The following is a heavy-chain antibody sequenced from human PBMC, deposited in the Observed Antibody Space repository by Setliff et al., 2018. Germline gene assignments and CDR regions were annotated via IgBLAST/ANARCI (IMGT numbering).Heavy chain of an antibody. D-gene: IGHD3-10*01. CDR3: ARQPSSGAYYNPRPYYFDY. V-gene: IGHV4-61*09. J-gene: IGHJ4*02. CDR2: IDPSGDT. CDR1: GGSINEANYY. Sequence: ASETLSLTCTVSGGSINEANYYWSWIRQPAGRGLEWIGHIDPSGDTNYNPSLKSRVTMSADTSNNQFSLNLRSVTAADTAVYFCARQPSSGAYYNPRPYYFDYWGQGTLVTVSS.